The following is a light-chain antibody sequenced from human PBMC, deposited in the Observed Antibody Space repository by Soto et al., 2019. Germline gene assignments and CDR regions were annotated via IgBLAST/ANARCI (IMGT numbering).Light chain of an antibody. CDR3: QQQSNWHRLT. V-gene: IGKV3-11*01. CDR2: DAS. J-gene: IGKJ4*01. CDR1: QSVSSY. Sequence: EIVLTQSPAPLASSPGDRDTLSCRASQSVSSYLAWYQQKPGQAPRLLIYDASNRATGIPPRFSGSGSGTESTLTISSLEPEDFAGYYCQQQSNWHRLTFGGGTKVEIK.